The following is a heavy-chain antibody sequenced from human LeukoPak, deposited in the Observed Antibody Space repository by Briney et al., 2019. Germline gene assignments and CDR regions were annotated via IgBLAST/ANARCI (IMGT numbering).Heavy chain of an antibody. D-gene: IGHD6-13*01. CDR1: GGSFSGYY. J-gene: IGHJ4*02. V-gene: IGHV4-34*01. CDR3: ATAAAGARPDY. CDR2: INHSGST. Sequence: NPSETLSLTCAVYGGSFSGYYWSWIRQPPGKGLEWIGEINHSGSTNYNPSLKSRVTISVDTSKNQFSLKLSSVTAADTAVYYCATAAAGARPDYWGQGTLVTVSS.